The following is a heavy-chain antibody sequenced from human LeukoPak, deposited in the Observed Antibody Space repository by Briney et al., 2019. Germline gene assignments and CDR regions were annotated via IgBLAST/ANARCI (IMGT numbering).Heavy chain of an antibody. J-gene: IGHJ3*02. CDR2: IYTGGST. V-gene: IGHV3-66*01. CDR1: GFTVSSNY. D-gene: IGHD2-2*02. Sequence: GGSLRLSCAASGFTVSSNYMTWVRQAPGKGLEWVSVIYTGGSTYYADSVKGRFTVSRDISKNTLSLQMNSLRAEDTAVYYCARYTTAWQAFDIWGQGTMVTVSS. CDR3: ARYTTAWQAFDI.